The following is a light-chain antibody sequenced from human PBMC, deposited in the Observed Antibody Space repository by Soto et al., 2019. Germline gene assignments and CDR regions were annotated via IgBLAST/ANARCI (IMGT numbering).Light chain of an antibody. J-gene: IGKJ1*01. CDR3: QQYGSSPRA. V-gene: IGKV3-20*01. Sequence: EIVLTQSPGTLSLSPGERATLSCRASQSVSYSYLAWYQQKPGQAPRLLIYGASSRATGIPDRFSGSGSGTAFTLTISRLEPEDLAVYDWQQYGSSPRAFGQGTKVEIK. CDR1: QSVSYSY. CDR2: GAS.